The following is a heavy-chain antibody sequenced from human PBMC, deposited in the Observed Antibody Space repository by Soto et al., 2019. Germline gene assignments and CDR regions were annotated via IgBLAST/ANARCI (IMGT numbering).Heavy chain of an antibody. CDR1: GFTFSSYA. CDR3: AKSDDFWSGYPQYYFDY. J-gene: IGHJ4*02. CDR2: ISGSGGST. V-gene: IGHV3-23*01. Sequence: GGSLRLSCAASGFTFSSYAMSWVRQAPGKGLEWVSAISGSGGSTYYADSVKGRFTISRDNSKNTLYLQMNSLRAEDSAVYYCAKSDDFWSGYPQYYFDYWGQGTLVTVSS. D-gene: IGHD3-3*01.